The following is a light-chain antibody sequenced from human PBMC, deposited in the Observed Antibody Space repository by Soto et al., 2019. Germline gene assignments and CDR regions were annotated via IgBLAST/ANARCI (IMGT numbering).Light chain of an antibody. J-gene: IGKJ2*01. CDR3: QQYNSYSCT. CDR2: KAS. CDR1: QSISSW. Sequence: DIQMTQSPSTLSASVGDRVTITCRASQSISSWLAWYQQKPGKAPKLLNYKASSLESGVPSRFSGSGSGTEFTLTISSLQPDDFATYYCQQYNSYSCTFGQGTKLEIK. V-gene: IGKV1-5*03.